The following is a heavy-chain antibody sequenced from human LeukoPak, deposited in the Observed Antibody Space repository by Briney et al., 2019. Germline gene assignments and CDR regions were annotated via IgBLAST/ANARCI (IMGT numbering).Heavy chain of an antibody. CDR2: IGGSGGST. V-gene: IGHV3-23*01. CDR1: GFXFSSYA. Sequence: GGSLRLSCAASGFXFSSYAISWVRQAPGKGLEWVSAIGGSGGSTYYADSVKGRFTISRDNSKNTLYLQMNSLRAEDTAVYYCAKGATSKRRDGYCSGGSCYPVDYWGQGILVTVSS. J-gene: IGHJ4*02. CDR3: AKGATSKRRDGYCSGGSCYPVDY. D-gene: IGHD2-15*01.